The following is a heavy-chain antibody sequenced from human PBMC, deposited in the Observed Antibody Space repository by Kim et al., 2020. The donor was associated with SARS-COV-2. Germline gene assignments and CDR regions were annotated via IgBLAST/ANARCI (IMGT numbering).Heavy chain of an antibody. Sequence: GGSLRLSCSASGFTFSSYAMHWVRQAPGKGLEYVSAISSNGGSTYYADSVKGRFTISRDNSKNTLYLQMSSLRAEDTAVYYCVKDSMTRYYDFWSGYIGLLDYWGQGTLVTVSS. CDR3: VKDSMTRYYDFWSGYIGLLDY. CDR1: GFTFSSYA. CDR2: ISSNGGST. J-gene: IGHJ4*02. V-gene: IGHV3-64D*06. D-gene: IGHD3-3*01.